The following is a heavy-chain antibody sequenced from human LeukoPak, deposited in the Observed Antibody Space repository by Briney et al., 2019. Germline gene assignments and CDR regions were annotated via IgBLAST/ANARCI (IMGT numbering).Heavy chain of an antibody. V-gene: IGHV5-51*01. CDR3: ARRRYYDSSGYYYFDY. J-gene: IGHJ4*02. D-gene: IGHD3-22*01. CDR1: GYSFTSYW. Sequence: RTGESLKISCKGSGYSFTSYWIGWVRQMPGKGLEWMGIIYPGDSDTRYSPSFQGQVTISADKSISTAYLQWSSLKASDTAMYYCARRRYYDSSGYYYFDYWGQGTLVTVSS. CDR2: IYPGDSDT.